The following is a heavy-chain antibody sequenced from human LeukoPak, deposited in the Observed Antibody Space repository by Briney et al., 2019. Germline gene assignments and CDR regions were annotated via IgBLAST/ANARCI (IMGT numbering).Heavy chain of an antibody. J-gene: IGHJ4*02. Sequence: GGSLRLSCAASGFTFPSYWMTWVRQAPGKGLEWVANIKQHGSEKYYVDSVKGRFTISRDDAKNSLYLQMNSLRDEDTAVYYCTRGGQTSSWFWMDWGQGTLVTVSS. CDR3: TRGGQTSSWFWMD. CDR2: IKQHGSEK. CDR1: GFTFPSYW. D-gene: IGHD6-13*01. V-gene: IGHV3-7*01.